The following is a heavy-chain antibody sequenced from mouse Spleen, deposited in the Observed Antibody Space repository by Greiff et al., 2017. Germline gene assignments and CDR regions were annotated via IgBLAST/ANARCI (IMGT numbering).Heavy chain of an antibody. CDR1: GYTFTSYW. V-gene: IGHV1-50*01. D-gene: IGHD3-2*02. CDR2: IDPSDSYT. J-gene: IGHJ2*01. CDR3: AQTAQAKDY. Sequence: QVQLQQPGAELVKPGASVKLSCKASGYTFTSYWMQWVKQRPGQGLEWIGEIDPSDSYTNYNQKFKGKATLTVDTSSSTAYMQLSSLTSEDSAVYYCAQTAQAKDYWGQGTTLTVSS.